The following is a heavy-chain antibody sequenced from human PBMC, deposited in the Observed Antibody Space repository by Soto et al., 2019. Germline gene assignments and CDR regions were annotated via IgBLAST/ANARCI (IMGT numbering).Heavy chain of an antibody. Sequence: SETLSLTYNVSGGSMISYYWSWIRQPPGRGLEWIGFIYYAGSTKYNPSLNSRVTISVDTSKNQFSLTVTSVTAADTALYYCAKGRSYYYYYGVDVWGQGTTVTVSS. CDR1: GGSMISYY. J-gene: IGHJ6*02. V-gene: IGHV4-59*08. CDR3: AKGRSYYYYYGVDV. CDR2: IYYAGST.